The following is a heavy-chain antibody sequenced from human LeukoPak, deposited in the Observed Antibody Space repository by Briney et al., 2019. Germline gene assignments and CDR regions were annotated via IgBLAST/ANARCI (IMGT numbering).Heavy chain of an antibody. V-gene: IGHV4-38-2*01. J-gene: IGHJ4*02. CDR2: VYHSGST. Sequence: PSETLSLTCAVSEYSISTHNYCGWIRQPPGKGLEWIGSVYHSGSTHYSPSLKSRVTISVDTSKNQFSLKLSSVTAADTAVYYCARNDSSGYFDYWGQGTLVTVSS. D-gene: IGHD3-22*01. CDR3: ARNDSSGYFDY. CDR1: EYSISTHNY.